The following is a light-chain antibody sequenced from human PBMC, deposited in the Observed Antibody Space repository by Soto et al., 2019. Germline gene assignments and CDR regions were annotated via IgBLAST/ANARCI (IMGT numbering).Light chain of an antibody. CDR1: QTITNY. J-gene: IGKJ1*01. CDR3: QHERT. Sequence: DIQMTQSPSTLSASVGDRVSITCRAGQTITNYLAWYQQKPGKAPKLLIYAASSLESGVPSSFSGSGSGTEFTLTISSLQPDDFATYYCQHERTFGQGTKVEIK. V-gene: IGKV1-5*01. CDR2: AAS.